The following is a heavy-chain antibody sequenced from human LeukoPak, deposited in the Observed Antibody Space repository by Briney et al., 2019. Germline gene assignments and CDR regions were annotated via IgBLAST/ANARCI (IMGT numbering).Heavy chain of an antibody. D-gene: IGHD6-19*01. J-gene: IGHJ4*02. V-gene: IGHV3-30*18. Sequence: GGSLRLSCAASGFTFSSYAMSWVRQAPGKGLEWVAVISYDGSKTYYADSVKGRFTISRDNSKNTLYLQMNSLRADDTAVYYCAKGESSGWYMDYWGQGTLVTVSS. CDR2: ISYDGSKT. CDR1: GFTFSSYA. CDR3: AKGESSGWYMDY.